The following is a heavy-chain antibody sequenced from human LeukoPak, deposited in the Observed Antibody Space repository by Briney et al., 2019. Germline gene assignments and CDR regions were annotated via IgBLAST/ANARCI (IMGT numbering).Heavy chain of an antibody. CDR1: GFSLSNYV. V-gene: IGHV3-30*03. J-gene: IGHJ5*02. CDR2: IAHDGSNK. D-gene: IGHD1-7*01. Sequence: PGGSLRLSCAASGFSLSNYVMQWARQVPGKGLEWVALIAHDGSNKYYAEYVEGRFTISRDNSRSILYLQMNSLRPEDTAVYSCARSFFQWNYGSCLGSWGKGTLVTVSS. CDR3: ARSFFQWNYGSCLGS.